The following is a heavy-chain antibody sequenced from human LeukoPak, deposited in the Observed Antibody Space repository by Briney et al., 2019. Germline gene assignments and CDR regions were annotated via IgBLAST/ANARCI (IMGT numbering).Heavy chain of an antibody. CDR2: IYSGGST. CDR3: ARWAGSRYDAFDI. CDR1: GFTVSSNY. Sequence: GGSLRLSCAASGFTVSSNYMSWVRQAPGKGLEWVSVIYSGGSTYYADSVKGRFTISRDNSKNTLYLQMNSLRAEDTAVYYCARWAGSRYDAFDIWGQGTMVTVSS. J-gene: IGHJ3*02. V-gene: IGHV3-53*01. D-gene: IGHD2-15*01.